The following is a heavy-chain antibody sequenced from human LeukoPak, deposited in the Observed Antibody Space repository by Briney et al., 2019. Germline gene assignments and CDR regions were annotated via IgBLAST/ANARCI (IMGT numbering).Heavy chain of an antibody. CDR3: ARGTDSDYIWGSYRYIDY. Sequence: PGGSLRLSCAASGFTFSSYSMNWVRQAPGKGLEWVSSISSSSSYIYYADSVKGRFTIPRDNAKNSLYLQMNSLRAEDTAVYYCARGTDSDYIWGSYRYIDYWGQGTLVTVSS. D-gene: IGHD3-16*02. CDR2: ISSSSSYI. J-gene: IGHJ4*02. CDR1: GFTFSSYS. V-gene: IGHV3-21*01.